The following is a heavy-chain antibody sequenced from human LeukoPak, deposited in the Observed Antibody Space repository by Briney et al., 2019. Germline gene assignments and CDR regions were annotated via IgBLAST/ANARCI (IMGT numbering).Heavy chain of an antibody. Sequence: SETLSLTCTVSGGSISSYYWSWIRQPPGKGLEWIGEINHSGSTNYNPSLKSRVTISVDTSKNQFSLKLSSVTAADTAVYYCARHNYYGSGSPDYWGQGTLVTVSS. V-gene: IGHV4-34*01. D-gene: IGHD3-10*01. CDR3: ARHNYYGSGSPDY. J-gene: IGHJ4*02. CDR2: INHSGST. CDR1: GGSISSYY.